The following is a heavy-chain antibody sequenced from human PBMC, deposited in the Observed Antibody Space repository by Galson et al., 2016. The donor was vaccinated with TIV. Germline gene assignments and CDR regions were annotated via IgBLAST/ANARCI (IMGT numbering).Heavy chain of an antibody. CDR3: ATDGRDAYNPYFDS. J-gene: IGHJ4*02. D-gene: IGHD5-24*01. V-gene: IGHV3-30*03. CDR1: GFTFSAYR. CDR2: ISSDGTNA. Sequence: SLRLSCAASGFTFSAYRMDWVRQAPGKGLEWVAVISSDGTNAHYADSMKGRFTISRDNSGNPPYLQMNNLRSEDTAVYYCATDGRDAYNPYFDSWGQGTLVTVSS.